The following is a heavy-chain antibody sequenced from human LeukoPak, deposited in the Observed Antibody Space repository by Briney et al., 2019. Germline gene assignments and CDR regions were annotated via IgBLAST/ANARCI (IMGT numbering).Heavy chain of an antibody. CDR2: ISSSSSTI. Sequence: GSLRLSCAASGFTFSSYSMNWVRQAPGKGLEWVSYISSSSSTIYYADSVKGRFTISRDNAKNSLYLQMNSLRAEDTAVYYCARDPYGDYGTHWGQGTLVTVSS. D-gene: IGHD4-17*01. J-gene: IGHJ4*02. V-gene: IGHV3-48*01. CDR3: ARDPYGDYGTH. CDR1: GFTFSSYS.